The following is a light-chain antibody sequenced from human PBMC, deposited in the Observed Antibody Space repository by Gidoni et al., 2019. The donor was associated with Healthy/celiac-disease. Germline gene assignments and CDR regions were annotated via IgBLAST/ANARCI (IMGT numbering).Light chain of an antibody. Sequence: ELVFTHSPATLSLSPGVRATLSCRASHSVSSYLDWYQQKPGQAPRLLIYPASNTATGIPARFSGSGSGTDFTLTISSLEPEYFAVYYCQQRSNWPMCSFGQGTKLEIK. CDR2: PAS. CDR3: QQRSNWPMCS. CDR1: HSVSSY. V-gene: IGKV3-11*01. J-gene: IGKJ2*04.